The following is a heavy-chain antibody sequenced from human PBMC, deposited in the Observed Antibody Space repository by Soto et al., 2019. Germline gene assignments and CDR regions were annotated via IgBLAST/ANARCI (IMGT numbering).Heavy chain of an antibody. CDR1: GSSQMSSY. J-gene: IGHJ5*02. CDR2: IYYSGNS. Sequence: GSSQMSSYWSWIRQPPGKGLEWIGYIYYSGNSNYNPSLKSRVTISVDTSKNHFSLKLSSVTAADTAVYYCARLIYFSSTWPPWFDPWGQGTLVTGSS. V-gene: IGHV4-59*01. CDR3: ARLIYFSSTWPPWFDP. D-gene: IGHD6-13*01.